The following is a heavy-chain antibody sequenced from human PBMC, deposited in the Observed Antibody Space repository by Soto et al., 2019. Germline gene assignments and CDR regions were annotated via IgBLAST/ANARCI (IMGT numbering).Heavy chain of an antibody. V-gene: IGHV3-7*01. CDR3: AREAKPSSPDYYYYYYMDV. Sequence: GSLRLSCAASGFTFSSYWMSWVRQAPGKGLEWVANIKQDGSEKYYVDSVKGRFTVSRDNAKNSLYLQMNSLRAEDTAVYYCAREAKPSSPDYYYYYYMDVWGKGTTVTVSS. D-gene: IGHD2-2*01. CDR1: GFTFSSYW. CDR2: IKQDGSEK. J-gene: IGHJ6*03.